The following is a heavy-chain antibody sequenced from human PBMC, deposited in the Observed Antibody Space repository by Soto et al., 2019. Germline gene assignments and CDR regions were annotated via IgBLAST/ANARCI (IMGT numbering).Heavy chain of an antibody. Sequence: QVQLVESGGGEVQPGRSLRLSCAASGFTFSSYGMHWVRQAPGKGLEWVAVISYDGSNKYYADSVKGRFTISRDNSKNPLDLPMNSLEAEDTAVYYCAHVSLDSYGPFAYWGQGTLVTVSS. V-gene: IGHV3-30*03. CDR1: GFTFSSYG. J-gene: IGHJ4*02. D-gene: IGHD5-18*01. CDR2: ISYDGSNK. CDR3: AHVSLDSYGPFAY.